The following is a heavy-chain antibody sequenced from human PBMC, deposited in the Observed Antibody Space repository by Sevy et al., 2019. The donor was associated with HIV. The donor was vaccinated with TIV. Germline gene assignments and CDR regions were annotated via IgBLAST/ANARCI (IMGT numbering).Heavy chain of an antibody. D-gene: IGHD2-8*01. CDR3: ARGRVLIYFLDY. CDR1: GGSFSGYY. V-gene: IGHV4-34*01. CDR2: INHSGSI. Sequence: SETLSLTCAVYGGSFSGYYWSWIRQPPGKGLEWIGEINHSGSINYNPSLKSRVTISVDTSKNQFSLKLSSVTAADTAVYYCARGRVLIYFLDYWGQGTLVTVSS. J-gene: IGHJ4*02.